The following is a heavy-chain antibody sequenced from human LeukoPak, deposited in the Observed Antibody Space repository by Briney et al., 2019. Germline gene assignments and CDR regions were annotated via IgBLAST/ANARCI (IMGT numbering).Heavy chain of an antibody. CDR3: ARDLLLWFGELRD. D-gene: IGHD3-10*01. CDR2: ISYDGSNK. J-gene: IGHJ4*02. Sequence: PGGSLRLSCAASGFTFSSYAMHWVRQAPGKGLEWVAVISYDGSNKYYADSVKGRFTISRDNSKNTLYLQMNSLRAEDTAVYYCARDLLLWFGELRDWGQGTLVTVSS. CDR1: GFTFSSYA. V-gene: IGHV3-30-3*01.